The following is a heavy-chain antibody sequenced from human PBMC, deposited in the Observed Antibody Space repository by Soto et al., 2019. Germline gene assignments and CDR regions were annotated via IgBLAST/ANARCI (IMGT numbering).Heavy chain of an antibody. Sequence: QVQLQESGPGLVKPSQTLSLTCTVSGGSISSGGYYWSWIRQHPGKGLEWIGYIYYSGTTYYNPCLKRRVTISVDTSKAQFSRKLASVTAAAPAVYYCARGVTAWGQGALVTVSS. CDR2: IYYSGTT. CDR1: GGSISSGGYY. J-gene: IGHJ5*02. CDR3: ARGVTA. D-gene: IGHD2-21*02. V-gene: IGHV4-31*03.